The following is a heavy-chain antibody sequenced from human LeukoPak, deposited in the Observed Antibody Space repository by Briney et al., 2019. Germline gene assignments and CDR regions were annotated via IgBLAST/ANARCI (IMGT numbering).Heavy chain of an antibody. D-gene: IGHD3-22*01. J-gene: IGHJ4*02. CDR3: ARDRDDYYDSSGYYYD. CDR2: ISGSGGST. V-gene: IGHV3-23*01. CDR1: GFTFSSYA. Sequence: PGGSLRLSCAASGFTFSSYAMSWVRQAPGKGLEWVSAISGSGGSTYYADSVKGRFTISRDNSKNSLYLQMNSLRAEDTAVYYCARDRDDYYDSSGYYYDWGQGTLVTVSS.